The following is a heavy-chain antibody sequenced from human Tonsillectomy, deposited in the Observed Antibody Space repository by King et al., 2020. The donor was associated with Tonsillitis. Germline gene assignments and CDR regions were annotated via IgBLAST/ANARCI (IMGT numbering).Heavy chain of an antibody. CDR3: AREEGIVATLDY. Sequence: VPLQESGPGLVKPSQTLSLTCNVSGGSISSGSYYWSWIRQPAGKGLEWIGRIYTSGSTNYNPSLKSRVTMSVDTSKNQFSLKLSSVTAADTAVYYCAREEGIVATLDYWGQGTLVTVSS. CDR2: IYTSGST. D-gene: IGHD5-12*01. CDR1: GGSISSGSYY. J-gene: IGHJ4*02. V-gene: IGHV4-61*02.